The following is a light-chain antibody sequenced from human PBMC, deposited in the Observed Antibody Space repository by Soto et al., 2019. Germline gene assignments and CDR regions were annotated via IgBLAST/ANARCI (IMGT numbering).Light chain of an antibody. CDR2: GVK. J-gene: IGLJ1*01. V-gene: IGLV2-14*01. CDR1: GRDIGAYDY. CDR3: SSYTTSYVYV. Sequence: QSALTQPASVSGSPGQSITISCTGSGRDIGAYDYVSWYQQHPGKAPKLIIYGVKNRPSGVSNRFSASKSAFTASLTISGLQTEDAADYYCSSYTTSYVYVFGPGTKLTVL.